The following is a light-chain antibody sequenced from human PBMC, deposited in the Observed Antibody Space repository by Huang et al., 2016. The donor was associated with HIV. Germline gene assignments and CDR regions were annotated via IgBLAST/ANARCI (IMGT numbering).Light chain of an antibody. Sequence: IVMTQFPATLSLSPGERATLSCRANKSVTTNLAWYQQRFGQAPSLLIYGSSTRASGVPARFSGSGSGTVFTLTISSLQSDDVALYFCQQYNNWLLSFGGGTKVDI. J-gene: IGKJ4*01. CDR2: GSS. CDR3: QQYNNWLLS. V-gene: IGKV3-15*01. CDR1: KSVTTN.